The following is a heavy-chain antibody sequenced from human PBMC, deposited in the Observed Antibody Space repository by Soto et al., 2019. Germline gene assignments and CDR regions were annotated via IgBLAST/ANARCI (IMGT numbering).Heavy chain of an antibody. D-gene: IGHD3-10*01. J-gene: IGHJ6*03. CDR3: AKDRGFMVRGVRPPRGGMDV. V-gene: IGHV3-9*01. CDR1: GFTFDDYA. Sequence: GGSLRLSCAASGFTFDDYAMHWVRQAPGKGLEWVSGISWNSGSIGYADSVKGRFTISRDNAKNSLYLQMNSLRAEDTALYYCAKDRGFMVRGVRPPRGGMDVWGKGTTVTVSS. CDR2: ISWNSGSI.